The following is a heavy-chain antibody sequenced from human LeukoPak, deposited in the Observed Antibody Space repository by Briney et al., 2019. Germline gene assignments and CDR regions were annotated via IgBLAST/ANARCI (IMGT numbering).Heavy chain of an antibody. Sequence: PSQTLSLTCTVSGGSINSGGYYWSWIRQHPGKGLEWIGYIYYSGSTYYNPSLKSRVTISVDTSKNQFSLKLSSVTAADTAVYFCARDKWSGNPGWYFDPWGRGTLVTVSS. D-gene: IGHD3-3*01. CDR3: ARDKWSGNPGWYFDP. V-gene: IGHV4-31*03. J-gene: IGHJ2*01. CDR2: IYYSGST. CDR1: GGSINSGGYY.